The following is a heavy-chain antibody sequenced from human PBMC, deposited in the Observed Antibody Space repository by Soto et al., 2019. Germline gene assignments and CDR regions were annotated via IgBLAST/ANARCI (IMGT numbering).Heavy chain of an antibody. Sequence: APVKGSFKASGYTFTHYYTKWGRQAPGQGLEWLGIINPSGGYTTYAQRFLGRVTMTSDTSTSTVHMELGSLTSEDTAVYYCARGGGIVVVTAPYDLWGQGTLVTVSS. J-gene: IGHJ5*02. CDR3: ARGGGIVVVTAPYDL. CDR1: GYTFTHYY. V-gene: IGHV1-46*03. D-gene: IGHD2-21*02. CDR2: INPSGGYT.